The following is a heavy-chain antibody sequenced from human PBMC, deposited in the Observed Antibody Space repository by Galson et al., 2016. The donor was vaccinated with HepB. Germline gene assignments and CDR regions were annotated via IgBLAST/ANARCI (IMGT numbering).Heavy chain of an antibody. CDR1: GGTFNSLA. V-gene: IGHV1-69*13. CDR2: FIPIFGSP. J-gene: IGHJ4*02. Sequence: SVKVSCKASGGTFNSLAISWVRQSPGQGPEWMGDFIPIFGSPYYAQKFQGRVTITADETTNTAFMELSSLRSEDTAVYYCAKEKTPGGRYFHYWGQGTLVTVSS. D-gene: IGHD1-26*01. CDR3: AKEKTPGGRYFHY.